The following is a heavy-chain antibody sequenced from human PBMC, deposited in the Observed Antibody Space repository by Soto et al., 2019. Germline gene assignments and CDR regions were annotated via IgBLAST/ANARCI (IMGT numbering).Heavy chain of an antibody. CDR2: IKQDGSEK. J-gene: IGHJ4*02. CDR3: ARDWYMDY. V-gene: IGHV3-7*04. Sequence: GGSLRLSCAASGFTLSNHWINWIRQTPGRGLEWLAVIKQDGSEKYYVDSVKGRFTVSRDNAMNSAYLQMNSLRVDDTAVYYCARDWYMDYWGQGTLVTVSS. CDR1: GFTLSNHW. D-gene: IGHD1-20*01.